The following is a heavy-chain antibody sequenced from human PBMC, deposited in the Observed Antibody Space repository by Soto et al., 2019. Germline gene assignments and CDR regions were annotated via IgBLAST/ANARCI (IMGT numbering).Heavy chain of an antibody. CDR3: ARDKITGLFDY. V-gene: IGHV4-34*01. CDR1: GGSFSGYY. CDR2: INPSGST. D-gene: IGHD2-8*02. J-gene: IGHJ4*02. Sequence: PSETLSLTCAFYGGSFSGYYWTLIRQPPGTGLEWIGEINPSGSTNYNPSLKSRVTISVDTSKNQFSLKLTSVTAADTAVYYCARDKITGLFDYWGQGTLVTVSS.